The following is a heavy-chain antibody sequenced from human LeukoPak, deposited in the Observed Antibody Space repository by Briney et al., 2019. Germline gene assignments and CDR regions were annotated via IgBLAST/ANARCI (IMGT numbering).Heavy chain of an antibody. CDR3: AKDRNWPRPYYFDY. D-gene: IGHD1-14*01. Sequence: PGGSLRLSCAASGFTFSRYAMSWVRQAPGKGVEWVSAISGSGGSTYFADSVKGRSTISRDNTKNTLSLQMNSLRAEDTAVYYCAKDRNWPRPYYFDYWGQGTLVTVSS. CDR1: GFTFSRYA. V-gene: IGHV3-23*01. CDR2: ISGSGGST. J-gene: IGHJ4*02.